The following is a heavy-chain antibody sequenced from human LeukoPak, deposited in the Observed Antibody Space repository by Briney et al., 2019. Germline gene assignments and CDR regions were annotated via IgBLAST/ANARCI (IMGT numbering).Heavy chain of an antibody. Sequence: ASVKVSCKASGYTFTSYGISWVRQAPGQGLEWMGWISAYNGNTNYAQKLQGRVTMTTDTSTSTAYMELRSLRSDDTAVYYCARGNYYDREYGAFDIWGQGTMVTVSS. D-gene: IGHD3-22*01. J-gene: IGHJ3*02. CDR1: GYTFTSYG. V-gene: IGHV1-18*01. CDR2: ISAYNGNT. CDR3: ARGNYYDREYGAFDI.